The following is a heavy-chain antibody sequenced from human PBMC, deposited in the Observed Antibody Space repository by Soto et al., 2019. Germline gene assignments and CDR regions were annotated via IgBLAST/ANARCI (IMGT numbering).Heavy chain of an antibody. Sequence: EVQLVESGGGLVQPGRSLRLSCAASGFTFDDYAMHWVRQAPGKGLEWVSGISWNSGSIGYADSVKGRFTISRDNAKNSMYLQMNSLRAEDTALYYCAKSWGSYRCYWEYYVDYWGQGTLVTVSS. CDR3: AKSWGSYRCYWEYYVDY. CDR2: ISWNSGSI. D-gene: IGHD3-16*02. J-gene: IGHJ4*02. CDR1: GFTFDDYA. V-gene: IGHV3-9*01.